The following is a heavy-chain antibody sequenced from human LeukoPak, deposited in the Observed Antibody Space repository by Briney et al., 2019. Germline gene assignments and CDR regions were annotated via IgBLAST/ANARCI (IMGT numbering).Heavy chain of an antibody. CDR1: GGSISSYY. J-gene: IGHJ6*02. CDR2: IYTSGGT. Sequence: KTSETLSLTCTVSGGSISSYYWSWIRQPAGKGLEWIGRIYTSGGTNYNPSLKSRVTMSVDTSKNQFSLKLSSVTAADTAVYYCARGPVYCTNGVCYINYYYYYGMDVWGQGTTVTVSS. D-gene: IGHD2-8*01. V-gene: IGHV4-4*07. CDR3: ARGPVYCTNGVCYINYYYYYGMDV.